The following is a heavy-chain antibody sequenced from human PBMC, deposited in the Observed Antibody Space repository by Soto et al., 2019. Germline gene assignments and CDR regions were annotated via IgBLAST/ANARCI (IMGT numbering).Heavy chain of an antibody. Sequence: GGSLRLSCAASGFTFSRYGMHWVRQAPGKGLEWVAVIWYDGSNKYYADSVKGRFTISRDNSKNTLYLQMNSLRAEDTAVYFCARVMGWELQHAFDIWGQGTMVTVSS. V-gene: IGHV3-33*01. D-gene: IGHD1-26*01. CDR2: IWYDGSNK. J-gene: IGHJ3*02. CDR3: ARVMGWELQHAFDI. CDR1: GFTFSRYG.